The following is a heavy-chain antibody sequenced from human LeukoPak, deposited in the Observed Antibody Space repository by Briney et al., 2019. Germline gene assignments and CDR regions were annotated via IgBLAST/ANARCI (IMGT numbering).Heavy chain of an antibody. D-gene: IGHD6-6*01. CDR2: ISAYNGNT. V-gene: IGHV1-18*01. J-gene: IGHJ5*02. CDR1: GYTFTSYG. Sequence: ASVTVSCKASGYTFTSYGISWVRQAPGQGLEWMGWISAYNGNTNYAQKLQGRVTMTTDTSTSTAYMELRSLRSDDTAVYYCARTDTPFSSVDPWGQGTLVTVSS. CDR3: ARTDTPFSSVDP.